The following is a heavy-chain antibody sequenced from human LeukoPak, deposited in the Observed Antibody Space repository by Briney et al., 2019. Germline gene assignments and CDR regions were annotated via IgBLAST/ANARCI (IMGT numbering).Heavy chain of an antibody. CDR1: GYSFTSYA. J-gene: IGHJ5*02. CDR2: IIPIFGTA. V-gene: IGHV1-69*13. D-gene: IGHD6-19*01. CDR3: ARDRRSEKDSSGWYIWFDP. Sequence: ASVKVSCKASGYSFTSYAISWVRQAPGQGLEWMGGIIPIFGTANYAQKFQGRVTITADESTSTAYMELSSLRSEDTAVYYCARDRRSEKDSSGWYIWFDPWGQGTLVTVSS.